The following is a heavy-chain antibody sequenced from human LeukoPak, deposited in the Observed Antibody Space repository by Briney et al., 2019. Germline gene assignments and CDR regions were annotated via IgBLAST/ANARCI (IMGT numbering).Heavy chain of an antibody. Sequence: ASVKVSCKDSGGTFSSYAISWARQAPGQGLEWMGGIIPIFGTANYAQKFQGRVTITADESTSTAYMELSSLRSEDTAVYYCACGSGSHPYYFDYWGQETLVTVSS. J-gene: IGHJ4*02. CDR2: IIPIFGTA. V-gene: IGHV1-69*01. CDR1: GGTFSSYA. D-gene: IGHD3-10*01. CDR3: ACGSGSHPYYFDY.